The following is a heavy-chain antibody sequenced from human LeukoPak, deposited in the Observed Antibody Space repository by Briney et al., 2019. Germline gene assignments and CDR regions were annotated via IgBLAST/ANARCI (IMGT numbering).Heavy chain of an antibody. Sequence: GESLKISCKGSGYSFTSYWIGWVRQMAGKGLEWMGIIYPGDSDTRYSPPFQGQVTISADKSISTAYLQWSSLKASDTAMYYCARLRYRYGYPLNYWGQGTLVTVSS. D-gene: IGHD5-18*01. V-gene: IGHV5-51*01. J-gene: IGHJ4*02. CDR1: GYSFTSYW. CDR2: IYPGDSDT. CDR3: ARLRYRYGYPLNY.